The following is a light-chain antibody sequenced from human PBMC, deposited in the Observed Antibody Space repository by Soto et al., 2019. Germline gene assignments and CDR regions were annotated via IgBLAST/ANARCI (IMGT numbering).Light chain of an antibody. CDR2: EVS. J-gene: IGLJ2*01. CDR3: SSYTSSSYVV. CDR1: SSDVGSYNR. V-gene: IGLV2-18*02. Sequence: QSALTQPPSVSGSPGQSVTISCTGTSSDVGSYNRVSWYQQPPGTAPKLMIYEVSNRPSGVPDRFSGSKSGNTASLTIPGLQAEDEADYYCSSYTSSSYVVFGGGTKLTVL.